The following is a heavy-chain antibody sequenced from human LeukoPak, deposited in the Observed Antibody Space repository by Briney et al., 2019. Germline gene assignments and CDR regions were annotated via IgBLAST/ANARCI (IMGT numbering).Heavy chain of an antibody. CDR1: GFTFSSYA. CDR3: AREGSSIAVAGTFNGMDV. CDR2: ISGSGGST. Sequence: GGSLRLSCAASGFTFSSYAMSWVRQAPGKGLEWVSAISGSGGSTYYADSVKGRFTISRDNSKNTLYLQMNSLRAEDTAVYYCAREGSSIAVAGTFNGMDVWGQGTTVTVSS. D-gene: IGHD6-19*01. J-gene: IGHJ6*02. V-gene: IGHV3-23*01.